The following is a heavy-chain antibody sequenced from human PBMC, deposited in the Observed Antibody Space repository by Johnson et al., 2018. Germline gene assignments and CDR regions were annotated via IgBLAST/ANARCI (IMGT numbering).Heavy chain of an antibody. V-gene: IGHV3-30-3*01. J-gene: IGHJ6*03. CDR3: ARPKVGATSGGMDV. Sequence: QVQLVESGGGVVQPGRSLRLSCAASGFTFSGFAMHWVRQAPGKGLEWVAMIPFDGVDEFYADSVRGRFTVSRDNSKNPLFLQMSSLRAEDTALYYCARPKVGATSGGMDVWGTGTTVTVSS. D-gene: IGHD1-26*01. CDR2: IPFDGVDE. CDR1: GFTFSGFA.